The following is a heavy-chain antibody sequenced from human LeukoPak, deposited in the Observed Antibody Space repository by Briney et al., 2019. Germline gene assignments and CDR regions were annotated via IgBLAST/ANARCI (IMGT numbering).Heavy chain of an antibody. Sequence: GGSLRLSCAASGFTVSSNYMSWVRQAPGKGLEWVSVIYSGGSTYYADSVKGRFTISRDNSKNTLYLQMNSLRAEDTAVYYCARDAHYYYDSSGSDYWGQGTLVTVSS. D-gene: IGHD3-22*01. CDR2: IYSGGST. J-gene: IGHJ4*02. CDR3: ARDAHYYYDSSGSDY. V-gene: IGHV3-66*01. CDR1: GFTVSSNY.